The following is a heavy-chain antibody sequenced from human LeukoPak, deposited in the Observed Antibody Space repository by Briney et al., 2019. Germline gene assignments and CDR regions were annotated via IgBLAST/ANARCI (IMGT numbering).Heavy chain of an antibody. CDR1: GFTFSSFA. CDR3: AKARFSGYCSGGSCYSGNDY. CDR2: ISGSGGST. D-gene: IGHD2-15*01. J-gene: IGHJ4*02. V-gene: IGHV3-23*01. Sequence: GGSLRLSCAASGFTFSSFAVSWVRQAPGKGLEWVSSISGSGGSTYYADSVKGRFTISRDNSKNTLYLQMNSLRAEDTAVYYCAKARFSGYCSGGSCYSGNDYWGQGTLVTVSS.